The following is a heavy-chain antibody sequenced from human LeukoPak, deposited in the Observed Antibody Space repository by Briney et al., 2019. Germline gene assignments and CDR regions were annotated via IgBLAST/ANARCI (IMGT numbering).Heavy chain of an antibody. CDR1: GFTFSSYA. J-gene: IGHJ4*02. D-gene: IGHD2-15*01. V-gene: IGHV3-23*01. CDR3: AKMNGGYCSGGSCYVAY. Sequence: GGSLRLSCAASGFTFSSYAMSWVRQAPGKGLEWVSAISGSGGSTYYADSVKGRFTISRDNSKNTLYLQMNSLRAEDTAVYYCAKMNGGYCSGGSCYVAYWGQGTLVTVSS. CDR2: ISGSGGST.